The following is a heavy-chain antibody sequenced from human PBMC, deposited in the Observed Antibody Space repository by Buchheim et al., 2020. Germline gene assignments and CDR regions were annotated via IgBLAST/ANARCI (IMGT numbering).Heavy chain of an antibody. CDR2: IKQDGSEK. V-gene: IGHV3-7*01. Sequence: EVQLEESGGGLVLPGGSLRLSCAGSGFTFSNYWMTWVRQAPGMGLEWVANIKQDGSEKIYVDSVKGRFTISRDNAKSSLSLHMSSLKAEDTAVYYCARAGTGITIFGGVSGLDVWGQGAT. CDR3: ARAGTGITIFGGVSGLDV. CDR1: GFTFSNYW. J-gene: IGHJ6*02. D-gene: IGHD3-3*01.